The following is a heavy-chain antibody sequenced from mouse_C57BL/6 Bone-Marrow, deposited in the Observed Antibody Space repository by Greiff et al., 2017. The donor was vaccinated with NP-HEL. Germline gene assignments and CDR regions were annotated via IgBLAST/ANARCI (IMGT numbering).Heavy chain of an antibody. D-gene: IGHD1-1*01. CDR3: ARAYYGSQYPYYFDY. J-gene: IGHJ2*01. CDR1: GFTFSDYG. CDR2: ISSGSSTI. V-gene: IGHV5-17*01. Sequence: EVQVVESGGGLVKPGGSLKLSCAASGFTFSDYGMHWVRQAHEKGLEWVAYISSGSSTIYYADTVKGRFTISRDHAKTTLFLQMTSLRSEDTAMYYCARAYYGSQYPYYFDYWGQGTTLTVSS.